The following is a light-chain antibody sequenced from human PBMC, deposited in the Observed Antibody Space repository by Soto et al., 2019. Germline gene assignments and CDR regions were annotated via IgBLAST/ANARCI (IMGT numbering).Light chain of an antibody. CDR1: SSDVGGYNY. Sequence: QSVLTQPASVSGSPGQSITISCTGTSSDVGGYNYVSWYQQHPGKAPKLMIFDVSNRPSGVSNRFSGSKSDNTASLTISGLQAEDEADYYCSSYTTCNTPLFVFGTGTKLTVL. CDR3: SSYTTCNTPLFV. J-gene: IGLJ1*01. CDR2: DVS. V-gene: IGLV2-14*01.